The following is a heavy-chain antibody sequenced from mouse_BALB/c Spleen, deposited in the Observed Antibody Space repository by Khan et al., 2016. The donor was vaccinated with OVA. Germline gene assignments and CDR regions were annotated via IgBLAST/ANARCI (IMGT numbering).Heavy chain of an antibody. D-gene: IGHD2-10*01. J-gene: IGHJ4*01. CDR2: IWSDGST. V-gene: IGHV2-6-1*01. Sequence: VQLVESGPGLVAPSQSLSLTCTLSGFSFTNYGVPWVRQPPGKGLELLVVIWSDGSTTYNSALKSSLTISKENSNSKVFLKMNSRQNDETAVYICARQPYYHYNIMDYWGQGTSVTVAS. CDR3: ARQPYYHYNIMDY. CDR1: GFSFTNYG.